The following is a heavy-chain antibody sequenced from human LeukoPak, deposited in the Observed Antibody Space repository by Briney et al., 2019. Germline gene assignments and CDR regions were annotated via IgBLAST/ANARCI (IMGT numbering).Heavy chain of an antibody. Sequence: GGSLRLSCAASGFTFDDYAMHWVRHAPGQGLEWDSGISWNSGSIGYADSVRGRFTISRDDAKNSLYLQMNSLRAEDTALYYCAKDTQSSSWSKALDYWGQGTLVTVSS. J-gene: IGHJ4*02. V-gene: IGHV3-9*01. D-gene: IGHD6-13*01. CDR2: ISWNSGSI. CDR3: AKDTQSSSWSKALDY. CDR1: GFTFDDYA.